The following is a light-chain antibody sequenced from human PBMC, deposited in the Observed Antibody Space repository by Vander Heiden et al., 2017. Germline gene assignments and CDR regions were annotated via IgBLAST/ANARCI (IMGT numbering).Light chain of an antibody. Sequence: DVVMTQSPLSLPVTLGQPASISCRSSQSLVYSDGNTYLNWFHQRPGQSPRRLIYKVSNRDSGVPDRISGSGSGTDFTLKISRVDAEDVGVYYCRQCKHWPFTFGHGTKVDIK. CDR3: RQCKHWPFT. CDR2: KVS. J-gene: IGKJ3*01. V-gene: IGKV2-30*01. CDR1: QSLVYSDGNTY.